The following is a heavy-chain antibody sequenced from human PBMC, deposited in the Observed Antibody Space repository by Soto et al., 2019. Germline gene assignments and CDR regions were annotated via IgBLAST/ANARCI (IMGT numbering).Heavy chain of an antibody. D-gene: IGHD1-1*01. CDR1: GDSISTYY. CDR3: ARLQLVQKVIDY. V-gene: IGHV4-59*01. J-gene: IGHJ4*02. Sequence: SETLSLTCIVSGDSISTYYWSWIRQPPGKGLQWIGYIFYSGGTAYNPSLKSRVTISLDMSKKQISLKLSSVTTADTATYFCARLQLVQKVIDYWGQGTLVTVSS. CDR2: IFYSGGT.